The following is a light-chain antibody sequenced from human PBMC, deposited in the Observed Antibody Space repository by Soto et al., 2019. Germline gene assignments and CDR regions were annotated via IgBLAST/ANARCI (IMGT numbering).Light chain of an antibody. CDR3: QQSYSTLIT. J-gene: IGKJ5*01. CDR2: RTS. Sequence: DIQVTQSPSSLSASAGDRVTITCRTSQSVSTYVTWYQQKPGKAPYLLIYRTSILQTGVPSRFSGAGSGTEFPLTVSSLKAEDFATYYCQQSYSTLITFGQGTRLEIK. V-gene: IGKV1-39*01. CDR1: QSVSTY.